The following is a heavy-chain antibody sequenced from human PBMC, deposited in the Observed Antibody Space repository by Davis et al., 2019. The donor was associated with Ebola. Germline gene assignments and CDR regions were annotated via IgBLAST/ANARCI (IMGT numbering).Heavy chain of an antibody. CDR2: TYYTSKWHN. CDR1: GDSVFGKNGA. V-gene: IGHV6-1*01. Sequence: PSETLSPTCAISGDSVFGKNGAWNWIRQSPSRGLEWLGRTYYTSKWHNDYGESVKRRISINPDTSKNQLSLQLNYVTPEDAAVYYCVRGWGRSGLDVWGQGTTVTVSS. J-gene: IGHJ6*02. D-gene: IGHD3-16*01. CDR3: VRGWGRSGLDV.